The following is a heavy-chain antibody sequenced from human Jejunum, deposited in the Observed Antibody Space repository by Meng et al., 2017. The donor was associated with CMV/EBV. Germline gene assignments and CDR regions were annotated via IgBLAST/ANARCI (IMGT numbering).Heavy chain of an antibody. J-gene: IGHJ6*02. CDR2: ISAYNCNT. CDR1: FTCFA. D-gene: IGHD1-1*01. Sequence: FTCFAFVWMPQTPGPRLEWIGLISAYNCNTMYAQKFQGRVTMTTDTSTSTGYMELRSLRSDDTAVYYCASDPMRWNDGYSSYCMDVWGQGTAVTVSS. CDR3: ASDPMRWNDGYSSYCMDV. V-gene: IGHV1-18*01.